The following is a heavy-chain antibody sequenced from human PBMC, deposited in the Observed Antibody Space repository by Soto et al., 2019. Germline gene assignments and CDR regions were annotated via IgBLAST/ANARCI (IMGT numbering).Heavy chain of an antibody. J-gene: IGHJ5*02. CDR1: GFTFSSYA. Sequence: EVQLLESGGGLVQPGGSLRLSCAASGFTFSSYAMSWVRQAPGKGLEWVSAISGSGGSTYYADSVKGRFTISRDNSKNTLYLQMNSLRAEDTAVYYCAKVPSYGDYSRAWFDPWGQGTLVTVSS. CDR2: ISGSGGST. D-gene: IGHD4-17*01. CDR3: AKVPSYGDYSRAWFDP. V-gene: IGHV3-23*01.